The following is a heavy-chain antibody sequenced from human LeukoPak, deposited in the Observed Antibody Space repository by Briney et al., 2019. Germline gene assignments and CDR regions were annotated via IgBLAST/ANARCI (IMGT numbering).Heavy chain of an antibody. CDR2: IKSKTSGGT. Sequence: GESLRLSCATTGFNFITTWMSRVRQAPGKGLEWVGRIKSKTSGGTDYAESLKGRFIVSRDDSKGTLFLQMNNLEAEDTAVYYCVIDDLYDSGGYFYDYFDYWGQGSLVTVTS. V-gene: IGHV3-15*05. CDR1: GFNFITTW. D-gene: IGHD3-22*01. J-gene: IGHJ4*02. CDR3: VIDDLYDSGGYFYDYFDY.